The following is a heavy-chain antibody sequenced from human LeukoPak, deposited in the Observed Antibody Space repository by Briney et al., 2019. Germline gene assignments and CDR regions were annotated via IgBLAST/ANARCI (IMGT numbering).Heavy chain of an antibody. CDR1: GGFINRSIYY. J-gene: IGHJ3*01. Sequence: NPSETLSLTCTVSGGFINRSIYYWAWIRQPPGKGMEWIGSMHPSESTYYNPSLRSRVTISVDTSKNQFSLSLTSVTAADRAVYYCARQPPYSSTFDVWGQGTMVSVSS. V-gene: IGHV4-39*01. D-gene: IGHD2-21*01. CDR3: ARQPPYSSTFDV. CDR2: MHPSEST.